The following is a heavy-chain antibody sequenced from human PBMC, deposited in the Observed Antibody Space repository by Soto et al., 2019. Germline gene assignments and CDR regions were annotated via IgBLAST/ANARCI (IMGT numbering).Heavy chain of an antibody. D-gene: IGHD2-15*01. V-gene: IGHV3-64D*08. CDR1: GFTFTSYA. J-gene: IGHJ4*02. CDR3: VKDRWIDY. Sequence: GGSLRLSCSVSGFTFTSYAMHWVRQAPGKGLEYVSSISSDGGSTYYADSVKGRFTISRDNSKNTLYLQMSGLRTEDTAVYYCVKDRWIDYWGQGTLVTVSS. CDR2: ISSDGGST.